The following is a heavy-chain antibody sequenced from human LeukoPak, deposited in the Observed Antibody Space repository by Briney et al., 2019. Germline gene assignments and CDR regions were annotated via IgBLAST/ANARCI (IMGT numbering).Heavy chain of an antibody. CDR3: AKDPSPQYCSGGSCYSERDYYYYGMDI. CDR1: GFTFSSYG. CDR2: ISYDGSNK. J-gene: IGHJ6*02. D-gene: IGHD2-15*01. V-gene: IGHV3-30*18. Sequence: GGSLRLSCAASGFTFSSYGMHWVRQAPGKGLEWVAVISYDGSNKYYADSVKGRFTISRDNSKNTLYLRMNSLRAEDTAVYYRAKDPSPQYCSGGSCYSERDYYYYGMDIWGQGTTVTVSS.